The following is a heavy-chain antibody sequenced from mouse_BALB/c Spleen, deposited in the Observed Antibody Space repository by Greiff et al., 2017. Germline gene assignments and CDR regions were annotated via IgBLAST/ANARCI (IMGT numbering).Heavy chain of an antibody. V-gene: IGHV5-4*02. CDR2: ISDGGSYT. J-gene: IGHJ3*01. CDR3: ARSLYDGYMFAY. D-gene: IGHD2-3*01. Sequence: EVQLQQSGGGLVKPGGSLKLSCAASGFTFSDYYMYWVRQTPEKRLEWVATISDGGSYTYYPDSVKGRFTISRDNAKNNLYLQMSSLKSEDTAMYYCARSLYDGYMFAYWGQGTLVTVSA. CDR1: GFTFSDYY.